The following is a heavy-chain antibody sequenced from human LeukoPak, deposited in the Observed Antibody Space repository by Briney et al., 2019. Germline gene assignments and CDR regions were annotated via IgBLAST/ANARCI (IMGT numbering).Heavy chain of an antibody. V-gene: IGHV4-61*02. CDR2: IYTSGST. D-gene: IGHD2-8*02. J-gene: IGHJ3*01. Sequence: SETLSLTCSVSGGSISSSSYYWSWIRQPAGKGLEWIGRIYTSGSTNYNPSLESRVTISVDTSKNRFSLKLSSVTAADTAVYYCARRLLGHDVFDVWGQGTMVTVSS. CDR1: GGSISSSSYY. CDR3: ARRLLGHDVFDV.